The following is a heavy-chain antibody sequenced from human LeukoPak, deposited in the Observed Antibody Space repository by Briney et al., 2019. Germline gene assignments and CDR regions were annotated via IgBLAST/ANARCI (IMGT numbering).Heavy chain of an antibody. D-gene: IGHD3-22*01. Sequence: SETLSLTCTVSGGSITSYYWSWIRQPAGKRLEWIGRIYSSGTTNYNPSLKSRVTMSLDTSKNQFSLNLSSVTAADTAVYYCARDCYYDSTGYEGPFDYWGQGTLVTVSS. CDR3: ARDCYYDSTGYEGPFDY. CDR2: IYSSGTT. J-gene: IGHJ4*02. V-gene: IGHV4-4*07. CDR1: GGSITSYY.